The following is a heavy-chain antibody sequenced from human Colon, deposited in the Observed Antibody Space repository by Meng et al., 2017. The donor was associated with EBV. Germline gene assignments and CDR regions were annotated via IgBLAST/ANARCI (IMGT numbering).Heavy chain of an antibody. Sequence: VQLQGSGPGLVEPSQTLSLTCTVSGGSMSSGNYSWSWIRQPPGKGLEWIGYIHHSGSAYYNPSLKSRVSISVDTSKNQFSLNLNSMTAADTAVYYCASFDHIPRRNYFDYWGQGTLVTVSS. V-gene: IGHV4-30-4*01. D-gene: IGHD2-21*01. J-gene: IGHJ4*02. CDR2: IHHSGSA. CDR3: ASFDHIPRRNYFDY. CDR1: GGSMSSGNYS.